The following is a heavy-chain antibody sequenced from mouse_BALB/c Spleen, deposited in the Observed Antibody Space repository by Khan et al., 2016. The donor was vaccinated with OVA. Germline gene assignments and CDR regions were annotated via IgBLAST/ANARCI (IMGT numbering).Heavy chain of an antibody. V-gene: IGHV3-5*02. D-gene: IGHD1-1*01. CDR3: ARDYGSLYWFFDV. CDR2: IYYSGTV. Sequence: VQLKESGPGLVKPSQTVSLTCTVTGISITSGNYRWSWIRQFPGNKLEWIGNIYYSGTVTYNQSLTSRTTITKDTSKNQFFLEMNSLTAEDTATYDCARDYGSLYWFFDVWGAGTTVTGSS. J-gene: IGHJ1*01. CDR1: GISITSGNYR.